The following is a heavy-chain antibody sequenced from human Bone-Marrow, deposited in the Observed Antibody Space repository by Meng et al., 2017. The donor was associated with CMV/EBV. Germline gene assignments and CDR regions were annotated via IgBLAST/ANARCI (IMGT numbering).Heavy chain of an antibody. D-gene: IGHD2-2*02. Sequence: ASVKVSCKASGYIFTTYGISWVRQAPGQGLEWMGWISGYDDNTKYAQKVQGRVTMTTDTSTSTAYMELRSLRSDDTAVYYCARDVVVPAAIGSYVSFDYWGQGTLVTVSS. J-gene: IGHJ4*02. CDR3: ARDVVVPAAIGSYVSFDY. CDR1: GYIFTTYG. CDR2: ISGYDDNT. V-gene: IGHV1-18*01.